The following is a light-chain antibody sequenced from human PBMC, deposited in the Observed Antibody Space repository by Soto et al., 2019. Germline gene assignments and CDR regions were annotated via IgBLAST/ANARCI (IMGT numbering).Light chain of an antibody. J-gene: IGKJ1*01. CDR2: KAS. V-gene: IGKV1-5*03. CDR1: QTISSR. CDR3: QHYNSYSEA. Sequence: DIQMTQSPSTLSGSVGDRVTITCRASQTISSRLAWYQQKPGKAPKLLIYKASTLISGVPSRFIGSGSGTEFTLTSISLQPDDFATYYCQHYNSYSEAFGQGTKVELK.